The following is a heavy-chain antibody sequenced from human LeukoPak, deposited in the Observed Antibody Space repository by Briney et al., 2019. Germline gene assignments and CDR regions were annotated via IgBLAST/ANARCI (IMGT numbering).Heavy chain of an antibody. D-gene: IGHD3-10*01. V-gene: IGHV5-51*01. CDR3: AIGAVRRLHAFDI. CDR2: IYPGDSDT. Sequence: GESLQISCKGSGSTFTTYWIGWVRQMPGKGLEFMGIIYPGDSDTRYSPSFQGQVTISADKSSSTAYLQWSSLKASDTTMYYCAIGAVRRLHAFDIWGQGTMVTVSS. J-gene: IGHJ3*02. CDR1: GSTFTTYW.